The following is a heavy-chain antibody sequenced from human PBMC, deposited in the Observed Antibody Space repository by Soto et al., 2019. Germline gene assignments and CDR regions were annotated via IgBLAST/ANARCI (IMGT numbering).Heavy chain of an antibody. V-gene: IGHV3-23*01. CDR3: AKVVTTAGYSGSHYANN. D-gene: IGHD1-26*01. CDR2: ISGSGSYT. CDR1: GFTFRSYV. Sequence: PGGSLRLSCAASGFTFRSYVMTWVRLAPGKGLEWVSHISGSGSYTYYADSVKGRFTISRDNPKNTLHLQMNSLRAEDTAVYYCAKVVTTAGYSGSHYANNWGQGTQVTVSS. J-gene: IGHJ4*02.